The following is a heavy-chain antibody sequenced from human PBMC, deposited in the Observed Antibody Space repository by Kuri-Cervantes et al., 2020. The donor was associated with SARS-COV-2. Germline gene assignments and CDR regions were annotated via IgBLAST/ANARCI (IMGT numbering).Heavy chain of an antibody. CDR1: GGSFGGYY. Sequence: GSLRLSCAVYGGSFGGYYWSWIRQPPGKGLEWIGEINHSGSTYYNPSLKSRVTISVDTSKNQFSLKLSSVTAADTAVYYCARQMMSSITIFGVVITRNWFDPWGQGTLVTVSS. D-gene: IGHD3-3*01. J-gene: IGHJ5*02. CDR2: INHSGST. CDR3: ARQMMSSITIFGVVITRNWFDP. V-gene: IGHV4-34*01.